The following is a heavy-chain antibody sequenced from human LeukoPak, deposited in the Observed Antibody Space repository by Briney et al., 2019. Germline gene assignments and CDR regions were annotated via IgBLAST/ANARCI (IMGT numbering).Heavy chain of an antibody. Sequence: GGSLRLSCVGSGFTFSNYAMSWVRQVPGKGVEWVSVIGGSDGSVHYADPVKGRFIISRDNSKNTLYLRMNSLRAEDTAVYHCAKAMSSTSLYHYHGMDVWGQGTTVTVSS. V-gene: IGHV3-23*01. CDR3: AKAMSSTSLYHYHGMDV. J-gene: IGHJ6*02. D-gene: IGHD2-2*01. CDR1: GFTFSNYA. CDR2: IGGSDGSV.